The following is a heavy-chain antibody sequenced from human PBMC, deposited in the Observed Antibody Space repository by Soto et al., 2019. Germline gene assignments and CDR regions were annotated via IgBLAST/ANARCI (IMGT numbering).Heavy chain of an antibody. Sequence: PSETLSLTCTVSGGSISSGDYYWSWIRQPPGKGLEWIGYIYYSGSTYYNPSLKSRVTISVDTSKNQFSLKLSSVTAADTAVYYCARVTLERPLGLPNWFDPWGQGTLVTVSS. CDR2: IYYSGST. J-gene: IGHJ5*02. CDR3: ARVTLERPLGLPNWFDP. D-gene: IGHD1-1*01. CDR1: GGSISSGDYY. V-gene: IGHV4-30-4*01.